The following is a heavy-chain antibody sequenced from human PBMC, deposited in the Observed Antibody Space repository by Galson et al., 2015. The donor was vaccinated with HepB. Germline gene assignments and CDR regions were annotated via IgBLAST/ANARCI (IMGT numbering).Heavy chain of an antibody. CDR1: GCTFSSYA. J-gene: IGHJ4*02. CDR3: TRFGWGSSGDS. Sequence: SVKVSCKASGCTFSSYAISWVRQAPGQGLEWMGGIIPISGTANSAQKIHGRITITADESTSPAYMELSRLRSDDTAVYYCTRFGWGSSGDSWGQGTLVTVSS. V-gene: IGHV1-69*13. D-gene: IGHD6-6*01. CDR2: IIPISGTA.